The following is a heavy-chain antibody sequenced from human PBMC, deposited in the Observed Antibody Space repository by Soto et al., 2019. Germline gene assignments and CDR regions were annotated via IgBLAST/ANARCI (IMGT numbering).Heavy chain of an antibody. J-gene: IGHJ3*01. D-gene: IGHD5-18*01. Sequence: SETLSLTCSVSGAIVTSGENYWSWVRQPPGKGLEWLGYIYDSGVTSYTPALKSRVTLSLDRPNNQVSLKLRSVTAADTAVYFCVRYLAQGYPGNFWGHGTLVTVS. CDR1: GAIVTSGENY. CDR3: VRYLAQGYPGNF. V-gene: IGHV4-30-4*08. CDR2: IYDSGVT.